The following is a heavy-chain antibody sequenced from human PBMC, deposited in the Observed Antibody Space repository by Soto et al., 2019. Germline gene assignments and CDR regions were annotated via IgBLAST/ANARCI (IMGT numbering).Heavy chain of an antibody. J-gene: IGHJ4*02. V-gene: IGHV4-61*01. CDR2: VYYSGTT. Sequence: QVQLQESGPGLLTPSETLSLTCSVSGGSVSDKTYYWSWIRHPPGKRLEGIGYVYYSGTTNYNPSLKSRVTFSGDLSKNRFSLTLSSVTTADTALYYCARTTAVPNTLRSRYFFDYWGQGTLVTVSS. CDR1: GGSVSDKTYY. D-gene: IGHD4-17*01. CDR3: ARTTAVPNTLRSRYFFDY.